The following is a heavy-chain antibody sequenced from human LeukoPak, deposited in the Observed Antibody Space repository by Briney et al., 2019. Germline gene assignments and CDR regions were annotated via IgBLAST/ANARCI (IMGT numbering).Heavy chain of an antibody. CDR2: ISSSSSYI. J-gene: IGHJ4*02. Sequence: GGSLRLSCAASGFTFSSYSMNWVRQAPGKGLEWVSSISSSSSYIYYADSVKGRFTISRDNAKNSLYLQMNSLRAEDTAVYYRARYQYSSSGKYYFDYWGQGTLVTVSS. CDR1: GFTFSSYS. V-gene: IGHV3-21*01. D-gene: IGHD6-6*01. CDR3: ARYQYSSSGKYYFDY.